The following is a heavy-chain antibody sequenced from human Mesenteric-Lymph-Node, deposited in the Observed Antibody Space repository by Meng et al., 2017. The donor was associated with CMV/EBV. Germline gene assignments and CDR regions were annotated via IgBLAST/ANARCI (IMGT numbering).Heavy chain of an antibody. Sequence: SGVTVSGNYMRWVRQGAGKGLEWVSVIYSGGSTYYADSVKGRFTIYRDNSKNTLYLQMNSLRAEDTAVYYCARDLSSGIHKGAFDYWGQGTLVTVSS. J-gene: IGHJ4*02. CDR3: ARDLSSGIHKGAFDY. CDR2: IYSGGST. CDR1: GVTVSGNY. D-gene: IGHD3-3*01. V-gene: IGHV3-66*01.